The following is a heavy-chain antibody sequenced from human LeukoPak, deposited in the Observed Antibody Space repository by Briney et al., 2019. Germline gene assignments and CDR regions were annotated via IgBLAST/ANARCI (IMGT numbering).Heavy chain of an antibody. CDR1: GFTFSDYY. Sequence: GGSLRLSCAASGFTFSDYYMSWIRQAPGKGLDWVSYISHSGYYTNYADSVKGRFTISRDNAKNSLYLQMNSLRAEDTAVYYCARDHVDTAMVVDYWGQGTLVTVSS. D-gene: IGHD5-18*01. V-gene: IGHV3-11*06. J-gene: IGHJ4*02. CDR2: ISHSGYYT. CDR3: ARDHVDTAMVVDY.